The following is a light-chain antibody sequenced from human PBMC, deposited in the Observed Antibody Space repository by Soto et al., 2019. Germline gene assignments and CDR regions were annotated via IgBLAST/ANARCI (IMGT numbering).Light chain of an antibody. CDR3: SSYAASDSFVV. CDR2: EVY. Sequence: QSALTQPPSASGSPGQSVTISCTGTSSDVGGYNYVSWYQHHPDKAPKLIIYEVYKRPSGVPDRFSGSKSGNTASLTVSGLQAEDEAEYYCSSYAASDSFVVFGGGTNVTVL. CDR1: SSDVGGYNY. J-gene: IGLJ2*01. V-gene: IGLV2-8*01.